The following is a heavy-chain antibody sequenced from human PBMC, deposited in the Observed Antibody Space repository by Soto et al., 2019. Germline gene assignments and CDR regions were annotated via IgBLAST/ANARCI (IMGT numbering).Heavy chain of an antibody. J-gene: IGHJ5*02. D-gene: IGHD3-3*01. CDR1: GGSVSSGSYY. Sequence: QVQLQESGPGLVKPSETLSLTCTVSGGSVSSGSYYWSWIRQPPGKGLEWIGYIYYSGSTNYNPSLKSRVTISVDTSKNQFSLKLNSVTAADTAVYYCAREHDFWSGTVDPWGQGTLVTVSS. CDR3: AREHDFWSGTVDP. V-gene: IGHV4-61*01. CDR2: IYYSGST.